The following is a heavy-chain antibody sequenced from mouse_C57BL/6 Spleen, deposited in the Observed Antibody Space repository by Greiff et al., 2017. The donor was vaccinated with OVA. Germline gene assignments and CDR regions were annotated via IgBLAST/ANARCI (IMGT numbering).Heavy chain of an antibody. J-gene: IGHJ3*01. CDR2: ISSGSSTI. V-gene: IGHV5-17*01. CDR3: ARPHGSSYEFAY. CDR1: GFTFSDYG. Sequence: DVQLQESGGGLVKPGGSLKLSCAASGFTFSDYGMHWVRQAPEKGLEWVAYISSGSSTIYYADTVKGRFTISRDNAKNTLFLQMTSLRSEDTAMYYCARPHGSSYEFAYWGQGTLVTVSA. D-gene: IGHD1-1*01.